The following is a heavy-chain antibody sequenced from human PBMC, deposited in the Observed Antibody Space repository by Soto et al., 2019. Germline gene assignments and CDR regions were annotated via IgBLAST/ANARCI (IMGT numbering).Heavy chain of an antibody. CDR1: GFSLSTVGVG. J-gene: IGHJ5*02. V-gene: IGHV2-5*02. D-gene: IGHD3-10*01. CDR3: AHNFLPDGDLSLGWFDP. CDR2: IYWDDDK. Sequence: QITLKESGPTLVKPTQTLTLTCTFGGFSLSTVGVGVGWIRQPPGKALEWLGLIYWDDDKRYSPALKSRLTLTKDTSKNQVVLTMTNLDPMDTATYFCAHNFLPDGDLSLGWFDPWGPGALVTVSS.